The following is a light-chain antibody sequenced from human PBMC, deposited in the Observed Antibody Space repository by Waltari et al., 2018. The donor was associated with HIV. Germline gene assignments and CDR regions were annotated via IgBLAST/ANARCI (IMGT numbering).Light chain of an antibody. J-gene: IGLJ3*02. Sequence: QSALTQPASVSGSPGQSITISCTGTSSDVGSYNLVSWYQQHPGEAPKLMIYEVGKRPSGVSNRFSGSKSGNTASLTISGLQAEDEADYYCCSYAGSTTWVFGGGTRLTVL. CDR1: SSDVGSYNL. CDR3: CSYAGSTTWV. V-gene: IGLV2-23*02. CDR2: EVG.